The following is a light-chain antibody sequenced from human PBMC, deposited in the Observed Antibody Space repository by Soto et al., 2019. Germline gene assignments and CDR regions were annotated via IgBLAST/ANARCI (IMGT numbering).Light chain of an antibody. J-gene: IGLJ2*01. Sequence: QSVLTQPPSASGTPGQRVTISCSGSSSNIGNNYVYWYQMVPGTAPKLLIYRNNQRPSGVPDRFSGSRSGTSASLAISGLRSEDEAEHYCAAWDDSLSGRGVFGGGTKLTVL. CDR2: RNN. V-gene: IGLV1-47*01. CDR3: AAWDDSLSGRGV. CDR1: SSNIGNNY.